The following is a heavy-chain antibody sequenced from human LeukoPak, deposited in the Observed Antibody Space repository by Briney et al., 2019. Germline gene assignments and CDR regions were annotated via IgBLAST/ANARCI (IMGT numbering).Heavy chain of an antibody. D-gene: IGHD3-10*01. J-gene: IGHJ4*02. V-gene: IGHV1-18*01. CDR2: ISDFNGHR. CDR1: GYTFNGYG. Sequence: SVNVSCKAYGYTFNGYGISGVGQAPGQGVAGMGWISDFNGHRNSAQKLQDRVTMTTVTSTNTAYMELRSLISDDTAFYYCARDRYGTGSYDYWGQGTLVAVSS. CDR3: ARDRYGTGSYDY.